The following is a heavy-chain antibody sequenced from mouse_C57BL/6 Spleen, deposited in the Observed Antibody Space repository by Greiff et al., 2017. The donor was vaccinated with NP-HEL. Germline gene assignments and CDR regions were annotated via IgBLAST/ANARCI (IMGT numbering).Heavy chain of an antibody. V-gene: IGHV1-26*01. CDR2: INPNNGGT. D-gene: IGHD2-4*01. CDR1: GYTFTDYY. J-gene: IGHJ2*01. Sequence: VQLQQSGPELVKPGASVKISCKASGYTFTDYYMNWVKQSHGKSLEWIGDINPNNGGTSYNQKFKGKATLTVDKSSSTAYMELRSLTSEDSAVYYCARSRGYYDYDFDYWGQGTTLTVSS. CDR3: ARSRGYYDYDFDY.